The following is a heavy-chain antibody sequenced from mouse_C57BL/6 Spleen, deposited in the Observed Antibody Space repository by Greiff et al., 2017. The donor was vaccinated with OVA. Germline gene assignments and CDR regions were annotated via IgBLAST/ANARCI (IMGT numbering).Heavy chain of an antibody. J-gene: IGHJ4*01. CDR2: IYPGSGST. D-gene: IGHD2-3*01. CDR1: GYTFTSYW. Sequence: QVQLKQPGAELVKPGASVKMSCKASGYTFTSYWITWVKQRPGQGLEWIGDIYPGSGSTNYNEKFKSKATLTVDTSSSTAYMQLSSLTSEDSAVDYGASGYDGYYGYAMDYWGQGTSVTVSS. V-gene: IGHV1-55*01. CDR3: ASGYDGYYGYAMDY.